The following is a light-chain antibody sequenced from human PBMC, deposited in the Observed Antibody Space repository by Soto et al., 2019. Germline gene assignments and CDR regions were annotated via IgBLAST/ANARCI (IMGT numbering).Light chain of an antibody. CDR3: QQYNSYPRT. Sequence: DIPMTQSPSTLSASVGDRVTITCRASQSISNWLAWYQQKPGKAPKLLIYDASSLEVRVPSRFSGSGSGTEFTPTISSLQSDDFATYYCQQYNSYPRTFGQGTKVEIK. CDR2: DAS. V-gene: IGKV1-5*01. J-gene: IGKJ1*01. CDR1: QSISNW.